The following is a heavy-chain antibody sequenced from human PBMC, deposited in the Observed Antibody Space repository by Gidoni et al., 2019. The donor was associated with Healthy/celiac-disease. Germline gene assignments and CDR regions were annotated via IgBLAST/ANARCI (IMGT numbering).Heavy chain of an antibody. D-gene: IGHD3-22*01. CDR2: ISYDGSNK. CDR1: GFPFSSYG. V-gene: IGHV3-30*18. CDR3: AKDYYDSSGYYPDY. Sequence: QVQLVESGGGVVQPGRSLRLSCAASGFPFSSYGMHWVRQPPGKGLEWVAVISYDGSNKYYADSVKGRFTISRDNSKNTLYLQMNSLRAEDTAVYYCAKDYYDSSGYYPDYWGQGTLVTVSS. J-gene: IGHJ4*02.